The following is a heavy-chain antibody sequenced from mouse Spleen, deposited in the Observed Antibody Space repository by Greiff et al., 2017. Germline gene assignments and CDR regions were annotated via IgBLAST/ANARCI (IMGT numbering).Heavy chain of an antibody. D-gene: IGHD2-2*01. V-gene: IGHV1-82*01. Sequence: QVQLKESGPELVKPGASVKISCKASGYAFSSSWMNWVKQRPGKGLEWIGRIYPGDGDTNYNGKFKGKATLTADKSSSTAYMQLSSLTSEDSAVYFCAREGYPLYAMDYWGQGTSVTVSS. CDR2: IYPGDGDT. J-gene: IGHJ4*01. CDR1: GYAFSSSW. CDR3: AREGYPLYAMDY.